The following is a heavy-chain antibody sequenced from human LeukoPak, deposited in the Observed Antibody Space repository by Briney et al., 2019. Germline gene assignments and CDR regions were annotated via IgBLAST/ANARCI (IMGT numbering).Heavy chain of an antibody. D-gene: IGHD3-10*01. V-gene: IGHV4-34*01. CDR2: INHSGST. CDR3: ANMVRGVMTHYYYYYMDV. Sequence: PSETLSLTCAVYGGSFSGYYWSWIRQPPGKGLEWIGEINHSGSTNYNPSLKSRVTISVDTSKNQFSLKLSSVTAADTAVYYCANMVRGVMTHYYYYYMDVWGKGTTVTISS. CDR1: GGSFSGYY. J-gene: IGHJ6*03.